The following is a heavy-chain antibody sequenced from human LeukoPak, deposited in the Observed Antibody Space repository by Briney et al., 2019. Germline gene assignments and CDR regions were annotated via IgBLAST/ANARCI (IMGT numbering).Heavy chain of an antibody. V-gene: IGHV4-39*07. Sequence: SETLSLTCTVPGGSISSSSYYWGWIRQPPGKGLEWIGRIYYSGSTCYNPSLKSRVTISVDTSKNQFSLKLSSVTAADTAVYYCARDTKRWLEDDYNWFDPWGQGTLVTVSS. CDR1: GGSISSSSYY. J-gene: IGHJ5*02. D-gene: IGHD3-22*01. CDR3: ARDTKRWLEDDYNWFDP. CDR2: IYYSGST.